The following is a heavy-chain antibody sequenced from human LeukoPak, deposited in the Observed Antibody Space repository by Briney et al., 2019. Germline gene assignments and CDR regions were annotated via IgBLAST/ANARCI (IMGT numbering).Heavy chain of an antibody. D-gene: IGHD6-13*01. J-gene: IGHJ4*02. V-gene: IGHV1-69*04. Sequence: GASVKVSCKASGGTFSSYAISWVRQAPGQGVEWMGRIIPILGIANYAQKFQGRVTITADKSTSTAYMELSSLRSEDTAVYYCAHLAIAAHGYWGQGTLVTVSS. CDR1: GGTFSSYA. CDR2: IIPILGIA. CDR3: AHLAIAAHGY.